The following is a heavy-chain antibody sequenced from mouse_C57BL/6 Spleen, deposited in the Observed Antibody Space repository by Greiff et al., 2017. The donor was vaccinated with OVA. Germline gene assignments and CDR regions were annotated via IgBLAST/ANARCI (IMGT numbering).Heavy chain of an antibody. Sequence: EVQLVESGPELVKPGASVKISCKASGYSFTDYNMNWVKQSNGKSLEWIGVINPNYGTTSYNQKFKGKATLTVDQSSSTAYMQLNSLTSEDSAVYYCAREGDSSGLAAMDYWGQGTSVTVSS. J-gene: IGHJ4*01. CDR1: GYSFTDYN. V-gene: IGHV1-39*01. CDR2: INPNYGTT. CDR3: AREGDSSGLAAMDY. D-gene: IGHD3-2*02.